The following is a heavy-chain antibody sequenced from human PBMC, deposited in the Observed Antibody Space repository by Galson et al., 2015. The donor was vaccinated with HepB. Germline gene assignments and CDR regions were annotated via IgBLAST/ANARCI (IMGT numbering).Heavy chain of an antibody. J-gene: IGHJ3*02. CDR1: GDSVSSNSAA. Sequence: CAISGDSVSSNSAAWNWIRQSPSRGLEWLGRTYYRSKWYNDYAVSVKSRITINPATSKNQFSLQLNSVTPEDTAVYYCARDQVARLGELSWNSAFDIWGHGTMVTVSS. CDR3: ARDQVARLGELSWNSAFDI. CDR2: TYYRSKWYN. V-gene: IGHV6-1*01. D-gene: IGHD3-16*02.